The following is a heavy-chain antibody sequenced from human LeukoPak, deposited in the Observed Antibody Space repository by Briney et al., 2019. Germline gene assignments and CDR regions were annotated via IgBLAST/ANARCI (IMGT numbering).Heavy chain of an antibody. J-gene: IGHJ4*02. CDR3: AKEPRITMVRGVIITGAFDY. D-gene: IGHD3-10*01. CDR1: GFTFSSYA. V-gene: IGHV3-23*01. Sequence: GGSLRLSCAASGFTFSSYAMSWVRQAPGKGLEWVSAISGSGGSTYYADSVKGRFTISRDNSKNTLYLQMNSLRAEDTAVYYCAKEPRITMVRGVIITGAFDYWGQGTLVTVSS. CDR2: ISGSGGST.